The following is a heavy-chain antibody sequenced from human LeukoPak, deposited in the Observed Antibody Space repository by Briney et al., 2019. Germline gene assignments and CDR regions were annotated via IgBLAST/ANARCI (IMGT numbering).Heavy chain of an antibody. V-gene: IGHV1-46*01. CDR2: INPSGGST. CDR1: GYTFTSYY. CDR3: ARDRGYYYDSSGYPDAFDI. Sequence: ASVKVSCKASGYTFTSYYMHWVRQAPGQGLEWMGIINPSGGSTSYAQKFQGRVTMTGDTSTSTVYMELSSLRSEDTAVYYCARDRGYYYDSSGYPDAFDIWGQGTMVTVSS. D-gene: IGHD3-22*01. J-gene: IGHJ3*02.